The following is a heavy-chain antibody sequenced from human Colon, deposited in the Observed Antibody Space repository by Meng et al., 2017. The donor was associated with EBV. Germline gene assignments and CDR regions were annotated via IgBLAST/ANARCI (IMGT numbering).Heavy chain of an antibody. J-gene: IGHJ5*02. CDR3: ARDYYASGFVFDL. CDR2: ISHSGTT. CDR1: GGSIDSDNW. Sequence: QMELQESGPGLVKPSGTRSLTCAVSGGSIDSDNWWNWVRQTPGKGLEWIGEISHSGTTNYNPSLKSRVTISIDKSKNQFSLKLTSVTAADTAVYYCARDYYASGFVFDLWGQGTLVTVSS. D-gene: IGHD3-10*01. V-gene: IGHV4-4*02.